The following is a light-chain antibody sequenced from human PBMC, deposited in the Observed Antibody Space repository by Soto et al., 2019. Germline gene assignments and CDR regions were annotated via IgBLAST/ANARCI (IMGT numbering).Light chain of an antibody. V-gene: IGKV3-15*01. Sequence: EVVMTQSPATLSVSPGERATLSCRASESVSSNLAWYQQRPGQAPRLVIYGASTRATGIPARFSGGGSGTELTLTISRLKSEDFEGYYCQKYNSWPPITFGGGTTVDMK. CDR3: QKYNSWPPIT. J-gene: IGKJ4*01. CDR2: GAS. CDR1: ESVSSN.